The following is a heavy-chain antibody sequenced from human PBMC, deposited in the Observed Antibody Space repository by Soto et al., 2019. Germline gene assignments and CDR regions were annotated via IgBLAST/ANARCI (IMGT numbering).Heavy chain of an antibody. V-gene: IGHV3-74*01. CDR3: ARGQGGYSSSWYDY. J-gene: IGHJ4*02. D-gene: IGHD6-13*01. Sequence: EGSLRLSCAASGFTISTYWMHWVRQAPGKGLVRVSRVNSDGSSTAYADSVKGRFTISRDNAKNTLYLQMNSLRGEDTAVYYCARGQGGYSSSWYDYWGQGTLVTVSS. CDR1: GFTISTYW. CDR2: VNSDGSST.